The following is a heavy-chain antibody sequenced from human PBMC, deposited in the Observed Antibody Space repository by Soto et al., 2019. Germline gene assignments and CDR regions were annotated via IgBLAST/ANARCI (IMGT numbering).Heavy chain of an antibody. D-gene: IGHD3-16*01. CDR1: GFIFDDYA. Sequence: VQLVETGGGLVQPGRSMRLSCAASGFIFDDYAMHWVRQAPGKGREWVAVISGDSGSLGYAESVKGRFTISRDRAKTSPYLQMNRLRAEATALYYCAKDRYSSSAYYYSGMAAGGQGPTVTVSS. V-gene: IGHV3-9*01. CDR3: AKDRYSSSAYYYSGMAA. J-gene: IGHJ6*02. CDR2: ISGDSGSL.